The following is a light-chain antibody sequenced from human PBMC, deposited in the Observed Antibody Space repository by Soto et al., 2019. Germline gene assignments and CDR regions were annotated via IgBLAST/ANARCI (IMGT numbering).Light chain of an antibody. CDR2: GAS. V-gene: IGKV3-20*01. Sequence: EIVLTQSPGSLSLSPGERATLCCRASQSVTTNYLAWYQQKPGQAPRLLIYGASSGATGIPDRFSGSGSGTDFTLTISRLEPEDFAVYYCQEYGSSPVTFGQGTRLEIK. CDR1: QSVTTNY. J-gene: IGKJ5*01. CDR3: QEYGSSPVT.